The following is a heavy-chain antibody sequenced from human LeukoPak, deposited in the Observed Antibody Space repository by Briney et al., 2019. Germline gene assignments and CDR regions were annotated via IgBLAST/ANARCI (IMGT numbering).Heavy chain of an antibody. V-gene: IGHV3-30*19. CDR2: ISYDGSNK. J-gene: IGHJ6*03. Sequence: GGSLRLSCAASGFTLSSYGMHWVRQAPGKGLEWVAVISYDGSNKYYADSVKGRFTISRDNSKNTLYLQMNSLRAEDTAVYYCARDRSYYYYMDVWGKGTTVTVSS. CDR3: ARDRSYYYYMDV. CDR1: GFTLSSYG.